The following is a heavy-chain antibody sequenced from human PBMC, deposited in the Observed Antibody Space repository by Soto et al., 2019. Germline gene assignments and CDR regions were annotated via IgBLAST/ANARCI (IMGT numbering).Heavy chain of an antibody. J-gene: IGHJ4*02. Sequence: QVQLQESGPGLVKSSETLSLTCAVSGGSISSSDWWSWVRQPPGKGLEWIGEISHSGDTNYNPSRKSRVTISEAKSKNRCSLKLSSMTAADPAVYYCGRMSGGYNYGWGPGTLVTVSS. V-gene: IGHV4-4*02. CDR2: ISHSGDT. D-gene: IGHD5-18*01. CDR3: GRMSGGYNYG. CDR1: GGSISSSDW.